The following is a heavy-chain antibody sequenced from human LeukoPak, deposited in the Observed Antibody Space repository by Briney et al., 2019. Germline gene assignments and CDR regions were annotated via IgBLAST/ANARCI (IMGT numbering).Heavy chain of an antibody. J-gene: IGHJ5*02. V-gene: IGHV4-4*07. CDR1: GGSISSYY. D-gene: IGHD3-10*01. CDR2: IYTSGST. Sequence: SETLSLTCTVSGGSISSYYWSWIRQPAGKGLEWIGRIYTSGSTNYNPSLKSRVTMSVDASKNQFSLKLSSVTAADTAVYYCARGIYYYGSGRGVNWFDPWGQGTLATVSS. CDR3: ARGIYYYGSGRGVNWFDP.